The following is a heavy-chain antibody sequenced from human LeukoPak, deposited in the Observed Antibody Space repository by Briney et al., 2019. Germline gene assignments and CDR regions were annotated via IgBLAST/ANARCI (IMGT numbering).Heavy chain of an antibody. Sequence: SETLSLTCTVSGGSISSYYWSWIRQPAGKGLEWIGRIFTSGSTSYNPSLKSRVTMSVDTSKNRFSLKLSSVAAADTAVYYCARGLNYGDSYYYFDYWGQGTLVTVSS. CDR1: GGSISSYY. CDR3: ARGLNYGDSYYYFDY. D-gene: IGHD4-17*01. J-gene: IGHJ4*02. V-gene: IGHV4-4*07. CDR2: IFTSGST.